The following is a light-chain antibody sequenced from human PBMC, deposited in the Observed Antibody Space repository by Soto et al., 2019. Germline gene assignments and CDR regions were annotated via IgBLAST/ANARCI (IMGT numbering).Light chain of an antibody. CDR2: KVS. V-gene: IGKV2-30*01. CDR1: QSLVYSDGNTY. J-gene: IGKJ5*01. CDR3: MQGTRPFT. Sequence: DVVMTQSPLSLPVTLGQPASISCRSSQSLVYSDGNTYLNWFQQRPGQSPRRLIYKVSNRDSGVPDRFSGSGSGTDFTLKISRVEAEDVGVYYCMQGTRPFTVGQGTRLEIK.